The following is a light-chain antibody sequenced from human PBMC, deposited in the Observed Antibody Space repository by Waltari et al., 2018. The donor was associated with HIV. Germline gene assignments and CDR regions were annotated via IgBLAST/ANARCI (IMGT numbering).Light chain of an antibody. CDR3: QAWDNNIAV. V-gene: IGLV3-1*01. CDR2: QDS. Sequence: YELTQSPPVSVSPGQTARIRCSGEKLGKRFVSWHQQRPGQSPVMVIYQDSERPSGIPERFSGSNSENTATLTISGTQAMDEADYYCQAWDNNIAVFGGGTKLTVL. CDR1: KLGKRF. J-gene: IGLJ2*01.